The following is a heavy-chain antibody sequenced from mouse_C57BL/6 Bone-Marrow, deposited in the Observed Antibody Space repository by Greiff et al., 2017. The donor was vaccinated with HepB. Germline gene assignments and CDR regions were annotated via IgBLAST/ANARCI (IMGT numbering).Heavy chain of an antibody. CDR3: AREGDGYPYWYFDV. Sequence: QVQLQQSGAELVRPGTSVKVSCKASGYAFTNYLIEWVKQRPGQGLEWIGVINPGSGGTNYNEKFKGKATLTADKSSSTAYMQLSSLTSEDSAVYFCAREGDGYPYWYFDVWGTGTTVTVSS. CDR2: INPGSGGT. V-gene: IGHV1-54*01. CDR1: GYAFTNYL. D-gene: IGHD2-3*01. J-gene: IGHJ1*03.